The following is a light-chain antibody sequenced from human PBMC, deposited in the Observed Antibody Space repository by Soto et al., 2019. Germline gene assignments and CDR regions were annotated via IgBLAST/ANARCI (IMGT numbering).Light chain of an antibody. J-gene: IGKJ1*01. CDR1: QSLLHSNGYNY. CDR3: HQFGYSPRT. CDR2: GAS. V-gene: IGKV2-28*01. Sequence: DIVTTQSPLSRPVTPGAPDSLAARSSQSLLHSNGYNYLDWYQQKPGQAPRLLIYGASTRATGIPARFSGSGSGTEFTLTISRLEPEDFAVYYCHQFGYSPRTFGQGTKVDI.